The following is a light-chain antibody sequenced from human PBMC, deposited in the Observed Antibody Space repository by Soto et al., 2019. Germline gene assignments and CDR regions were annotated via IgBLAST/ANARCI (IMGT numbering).Light chain of an antibody. CDR2: GAS. J-gene: IGKJ1*01. CDR3: QHYNNWPPWT. CDR1: QSVSIN. V-gene: IGKV3-15*01. Sequence: EIVMTQSPATLSVSPGERATLSCRASQSVSINLAWYQQKPGQAPRLLIYGASTGATGIPARFSGSGSGTEFTLTINSLQSEDFAVYYCQHYNNWPPWTFGQGTKVEIK.